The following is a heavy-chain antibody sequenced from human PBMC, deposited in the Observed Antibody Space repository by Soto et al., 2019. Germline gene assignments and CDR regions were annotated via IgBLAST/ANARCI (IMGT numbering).Heavy chain of an antibody. J-gene: IGHJ6*02. CDR2: INHSGST. D-gene: IGHD1-1*01. Sequence: QVQLQQWGAGLLKPSETLSLTCAVYGGSFSGYYWSWIRQPPGKGLEWNGEINHSGSTNYNPSLKSRVTISVDTSKNQFSLKLSSVTAADTAVYYCARGPLDTIQGYGMDVWGQGTTVTVSS. CDR3: ARGPLDTIQGYGMDV. V-gene: IGHV4-34*01. CDR1: GGSFSGYY.